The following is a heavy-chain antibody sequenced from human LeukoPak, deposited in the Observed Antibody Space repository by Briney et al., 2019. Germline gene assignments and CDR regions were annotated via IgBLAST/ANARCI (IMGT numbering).Heavy chain of an antibody. D-gene: IGHD5-18*01. CDR1: GGTFTIYT. V-gene: IGHV1-69*10. Sequence: SVKVSSKASGGTFTIYTISWVRQAPGQGLEWMGRIIPILGIANYAQKFQGRVTITADKSTSTAYMELSSLRSEDTAVYYCARAVDTAMVIFDYWGQGTLVTVSS. CDR3: ARAVDTAMVIFDY. J-gene: IGHJ4*02. CDR2: IIPILGIA.